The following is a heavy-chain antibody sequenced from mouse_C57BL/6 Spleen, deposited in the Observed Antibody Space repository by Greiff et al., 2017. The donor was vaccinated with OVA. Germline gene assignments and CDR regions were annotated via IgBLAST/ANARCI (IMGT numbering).Heavy chain of an antibody. D-gene: IGHD1-1*01. Sequence: EVQRVESGGGLVKPGGSLKLSCAASGFTFSSYAMSWVRQTPEKRLEWVATISDGGSYTYYPDNVKGRFTISRDNAKNNLYLQMSHLKSEDTAMYYCARGGLYYYGSSLYWYFDVWGTGTTVTVSS. CDR2: ISDGGSYT. CDR3: ARGGLYYYGSSLYWYFDV. J-gene: IGHJ1*03. CDR1: GFTFSSYA. V-gene: IGHV5-4*01.